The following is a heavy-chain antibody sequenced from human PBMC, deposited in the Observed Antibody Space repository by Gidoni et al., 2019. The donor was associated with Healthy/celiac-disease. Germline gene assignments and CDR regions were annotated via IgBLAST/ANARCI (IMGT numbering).Heavy chain of an antibody. J-gene: IGHJ2*01. CDR2: ISWDGGST. CDR1: GFTFDDYA. CDR3: AKVAVVVPAAIRDWYFDL. D-gene: IGHD2-2*02. Sequence: EVQLVESGGVVVQPGGSLRLSCAASGFTFDDYALHWVRQAPGKGLEWVSLISWDGGSTYYADSVKGRFTISRDNSKNSLYLQMNSLRAEDTALYYCAKVAVVVPAAIRDWYFDLWGRGTLVTVSS. V-gene: IGHV3-43D*03.